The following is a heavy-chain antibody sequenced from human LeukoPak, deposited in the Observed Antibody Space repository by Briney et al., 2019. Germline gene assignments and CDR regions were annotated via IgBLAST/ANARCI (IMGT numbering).Heavy chain of an antibody. J-gene: IGHJ4*02. CDR2: IRSKANSYAT. CDR3: TGLASGYDAAFHY. D-gene: IGHD5-12*01. V-gene: IGHV3-73*01. CDR1: GFTFSGSA. Sequence: GGSLRLSCAASGFTFSGSAMHWVRQASGKGLEWVGRIRSKANSYATAYAASVKGRFTISRDDSKNTAYLQMNSLKTEDTAVYYCTGLASGYDAAFHYWGQGTLVTVSS.